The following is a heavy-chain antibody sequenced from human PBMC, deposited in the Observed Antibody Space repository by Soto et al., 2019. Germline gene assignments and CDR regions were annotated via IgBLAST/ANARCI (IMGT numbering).Heavy chain of an antibody. Sequence: GWSLRLSCAASGFTFSSYAMSWVRQAPGKGLEWVSAISGSGGSTYYADSVKGRFTISRDNSKNTLYLQMNSLRAEDTAVYYCARGGPTIWFGELSNPKWFDPWGQGTLVTVSS. J-gene: IGHJ5*02. CDR1: GFTFSSYA. V-gene: IGHV3-23*01. D-gene: IGHD3-10*01. CDR3: ARGGPTIWFGELSNPKWFDP. CDR2: ISGSGGST.